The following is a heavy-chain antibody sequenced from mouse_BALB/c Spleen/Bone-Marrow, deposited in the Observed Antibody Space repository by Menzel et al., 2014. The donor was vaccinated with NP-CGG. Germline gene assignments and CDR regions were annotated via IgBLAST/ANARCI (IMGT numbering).Heavy chain of an antibody. V-gene: IGHV2-5-1*01. Sequence: VQLVESGPSLVQPSQSLSITCTVSGFSLTNYGVYWVRQSPGKGLEWLGVIWRGGSTDYNAAFMSRLSITKDNSKSQVLFKMNSLQADDTAIYYCAKGHYGSSPFAYWGQGTLVTVSA. D-gene: IGHD1-1*01. CDR1: GFSLTNYG. J-gene: IGHJ3*01. CDR3: AKGHYGSSPFAY. CDR2: IWRGGST.